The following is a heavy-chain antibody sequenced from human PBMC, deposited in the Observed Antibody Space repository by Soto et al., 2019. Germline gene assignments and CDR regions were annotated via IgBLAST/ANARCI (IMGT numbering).Heavy chain of an antibody. CDR3: VRGTDHNTHFDTDV. J-gene: IGHJ6*03. Sequence: EVQLVESGGGLVQPGGSLRLSCAASGFTFTDHYMDWVRQAPGKGLEWIGRIRIKPRGYTTEYAASVTGRFTISRDDPQRSVYLQMNSLKTEDAAMYFCVRGTDHNTHFDTDVWGNGIMVTVSS. V-gene: IGHV3-72*01. CDR1: GFTFTDHY. CDR2: IRIKPRGYTT. D-gene: IGHD1-1*01.